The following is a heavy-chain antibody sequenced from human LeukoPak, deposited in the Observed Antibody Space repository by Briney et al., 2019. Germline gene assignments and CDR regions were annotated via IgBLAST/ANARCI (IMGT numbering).Heavy chain of an antibody. CDR1: GYTFTSYG. CDR2: ISAYNGNT. J-gene: IGHJ5*02. Sequence: VASVKVSCKASGYTFTSYGISWVRQAPGQGLEWMGWISAYNGNTNYAQKLQGRVTMTTDTSTSTAYMELSRLRSDDTAVYYCARRYYDSSGYYYDWFDPWGQGTLVTVSS. D-gene: IGHD3-22*01. V-gene: IGHV1-18*01. CDR3: ARRYYDSSGYYYDWFDP.